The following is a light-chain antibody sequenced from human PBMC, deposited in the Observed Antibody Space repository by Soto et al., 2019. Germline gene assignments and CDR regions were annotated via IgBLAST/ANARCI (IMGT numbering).Light chain of an antibody. CDR2: DAS. J-gene: IGKJ4*01. CDR1: QDISTY. CDR3: QQYDNLPLT. V-gene: IGKV1-33*01. Sequence: DIQMTQSPSSLSASAGDRVTLTCQASQDISTYVNWYQQKPGKASKLLIYDASNLETGVPSRFSGSGSGTDFTFTISSLQPEDIATYYCQQYDNLPLTFGGGTKVEIK.